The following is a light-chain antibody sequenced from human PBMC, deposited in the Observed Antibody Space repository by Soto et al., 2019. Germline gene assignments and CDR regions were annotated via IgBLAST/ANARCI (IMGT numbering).Light chain of an antibody. CDR3: QSYDTSLDALYV. V-gene: IGLV1-40*01. Sequence: QSVLTQPPSVSGAPGQKVTISCTGSSSNIGAGYDVHWYQQLPGTAPKLLLYGNNNRPSGVPDRFSGSKSGTSASLAITGLQTEDEVDYYCQSYDTSLDALYVFGTGTKLTVL. CDR1: SSNIGAGYD. J-gene: IGLJ1*01. CDR2: GNN.